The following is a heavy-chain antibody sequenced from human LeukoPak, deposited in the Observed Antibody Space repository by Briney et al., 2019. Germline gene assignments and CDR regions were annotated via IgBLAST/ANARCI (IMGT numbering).Heavy chain of an antibody. D-gene: IGHD3-10*01. CDR1: GFTFSSYA. Sequence: PGRSLRLSCAASGFTFSSYAMHWVRQAPGKGVEGVAVISYDGSNKYYADSVKGRFTISRDNSKNTLYLQMNSLRAEDMAVYYCARDQGIYYAIYRFDYWGQGTLVTVSS. CDR3: ARDQGIYYAIYRFDY. V-gene: IGHV3-30*04. CDR2: ISYDGSNK. J-gene: IGHJ4*02.